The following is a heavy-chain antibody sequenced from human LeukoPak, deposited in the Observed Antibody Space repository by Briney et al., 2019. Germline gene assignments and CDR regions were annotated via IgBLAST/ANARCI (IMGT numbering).Heavy chain of an antibody. CDR2: IYYSGST. J-gene: IGHJ4*02. Sequence: SETLSLTCTVSGGSISSSSYYWGWLRQPPGKGLEWIGSIYYSGSTYYNPSLKSRVTISVDTSKNQFSLKLSSVTAADTAVYYCATPISIADYWGQGTLVTVSS. D-gene: IGHD6-6*01. CDR3: ATPISIADY. V-gene: IGHV4-39*01. CDR1: GGSISSSSYY.